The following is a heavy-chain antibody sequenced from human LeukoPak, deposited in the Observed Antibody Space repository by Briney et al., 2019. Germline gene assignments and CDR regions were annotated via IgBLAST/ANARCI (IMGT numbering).Heavy chain of an antibody. CDR2: IRSKPSSYTT. V-gene: IGHV3-73*01. CDR1: GFDFSGFY. Sequence: GRSLRLSCAASGFDFSGFYMHWVRQASGRGLEWVGLIRSKPSSYTTVYAASVKGRFTISRDDSKNTAYPQMNSLKAEDTAVYYCTRQDCSGGSCSYVDYWGQGTLVTVSS. J-gene: IGHJ4*02. D-gene: IGHD2-15*01. CDR3: TRQDCSGGSCSYVDY.